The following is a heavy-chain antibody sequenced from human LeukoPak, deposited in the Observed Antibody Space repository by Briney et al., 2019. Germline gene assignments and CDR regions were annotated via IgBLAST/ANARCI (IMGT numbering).Heavy chain of an antibody. V-gene: IGHV3-30*02. J-gene: IGHJ4*02. CDR1: GFTFSSYG. Sequence: PGGSLRLSCTASGFTFSSYGMHWVRQAPGKGLEWVAFIRYDGSNKYYADSVKGRFTISRDNSKNTLYLQMNSLRAEDTAVYYCAKGIGSGSYPFDYWGQGTLVTVSS. CDR3: AKGIGSGSYPFDY. CDR2: IRYDGSNK. D-gene: IGHD3-10*01.